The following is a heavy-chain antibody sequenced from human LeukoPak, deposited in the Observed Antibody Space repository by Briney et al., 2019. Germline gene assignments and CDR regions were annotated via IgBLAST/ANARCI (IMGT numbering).Heavy chain of an antibody. J-gene: IGHJ4*02. D-gene: IGHD4-23*01. CDR2: ISGSGGTA. Sequence: GGSLRLSCAASGFTFSSYAMSWVRQAPGKGLEWVSAISGSGGTAYYADSVKGRFTISRDNSKNTLYLQMNSLRAEDTAVYSCAKATAVVTLFASTDYWGQGTLVTVSS. V-gene: IGHV3-23*01. CDR1: GFTFSSYA. CDR3: AKATAVVTLFASTDY.